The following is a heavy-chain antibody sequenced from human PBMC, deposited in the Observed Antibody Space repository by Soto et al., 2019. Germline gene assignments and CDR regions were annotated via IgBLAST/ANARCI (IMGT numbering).Heavy chain of an antibody. CDR1: GFTFSSYA. D-gene: IGHD2-15*01. CDR3: AKDTALGYCSGGSCGETYYYYYYMDV. CDR2: ISGSGGST. J-gene: IGHJ6*03. Sequence: GGSLRLSCAASGFTFSSYAMSWVRQAPGKGLEWVSAISGSGGSTYYADSVKGRFTISRDNSKNTLYLQMNSLRAEDTAVYYCAKDTALGYCSGGSCGETYYYYYYMDVWGKGTTVTVSS. V-gene: IGHV3-23*01.